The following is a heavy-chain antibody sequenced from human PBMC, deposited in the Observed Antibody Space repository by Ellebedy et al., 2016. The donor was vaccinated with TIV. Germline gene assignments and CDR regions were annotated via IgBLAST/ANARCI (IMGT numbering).Heavy chain of an antibody. CDR1: GGSISSYY. J-gene: IGHJ4*02. CDR3: ARGLAAAGAFDY. Sequence: SETLSLTCTVSGGSISSYYWSWIRQPPGKGLEWIGYIYYSGSTNYNPSLKSRVTISVDTSKNQFSLKLSSVTAADTAVYYCARGLAAAGAFDYWGQGTLVTVSS. V-gene: IGHV4-59*12. D-gene: IGHD6-13*01. CDR2: IYYSGST.